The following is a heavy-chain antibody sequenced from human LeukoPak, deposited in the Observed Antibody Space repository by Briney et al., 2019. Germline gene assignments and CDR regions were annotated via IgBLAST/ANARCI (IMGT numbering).Heavy chain of an antibody. CDR1: GGSISSYY. D-gene: IGHD5/OR15-5a*01. Sequence: SETLSLTCTVSGGSISSYYWTWIRQPPGKGLEWIGYIYYIGSTNYNPSLKSRVTISVDTSKNQFSLRLSSVTAADTAVYYCAREVSTNPHFDYWGQGTLVTVPS. V-gene: IGHV4-59*01. CDR3: AREVSTNPHFDY. CDR2: IYYIGST. J-gene: IGHJ4*02.